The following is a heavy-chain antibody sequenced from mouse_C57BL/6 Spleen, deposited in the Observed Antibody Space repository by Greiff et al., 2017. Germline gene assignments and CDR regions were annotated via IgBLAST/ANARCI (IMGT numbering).Heavy chain of an antibody. D-gene: IGHD1-1*01. CDR3: GRDTVGAGGYFDV. J-gene: IGHJ1*03. CDR1: GYAFSSSW. CDR2: IYPGDGDT. Sequence: QVQLQQSGPELVKPGASVKISCKASGYAFSSSWMNWVKQRPGKGLEWIGRIYPGDGDTNYNGKFKGKATLTADKSSSTAYMQLSSLTAEDSAVYFWGRDTVGAGGYFDVWGTGTTVTVSS. V-gene: IGHV1-82*01.